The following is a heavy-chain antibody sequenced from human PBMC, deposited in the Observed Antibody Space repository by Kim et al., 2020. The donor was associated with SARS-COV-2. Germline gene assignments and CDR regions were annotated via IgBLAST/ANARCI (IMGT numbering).Heavy chain of an antibody. D-gene: IGHD6-19*01. J-gene: IGHJ6*02. CDR1: GGSISSYY. CDR2: IYYSGST. V-gene: IGHV4-59*01. Sequence: SETLSLTCTVSGGSISSYYWSWIRQPPGKGLEWIGYIYYSGSTNYNPSLKSRVTISVDTSKNQFSLKLSSVTAADTAVYYCARDRGYSSGWPEDYYYYCMDVWGQGTTVTVSS. CDR3: ARDRGYSSGWPEDYYYYCMDV.